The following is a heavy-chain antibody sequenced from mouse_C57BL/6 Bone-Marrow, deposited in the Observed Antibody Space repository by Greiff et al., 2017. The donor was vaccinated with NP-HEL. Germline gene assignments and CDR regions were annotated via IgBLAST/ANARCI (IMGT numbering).Heavy chain of an antibody. CDR1: GYTFTSYW. J-gene: IGHJ2*01. CDR2: IDPSDSET. Sequence: QVQLQQPGAELVRPGSSVKLSCKASGYTFTSYWMHWVKQRPIQGLEWIGNIDPSDSETHSNQKFKDKVTLTVDKSSSTAYMQLSSLTSEDSAVYYCARSPEFITTVVADYWGQGTTLTVSS. CDR3: ARSPEFITTVVADY. V-gene: IGHV1-52*01. D-gene: IGHD1-1*01.